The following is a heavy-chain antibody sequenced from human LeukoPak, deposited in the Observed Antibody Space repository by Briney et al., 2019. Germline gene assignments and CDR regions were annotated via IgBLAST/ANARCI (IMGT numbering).Heavy chain of an antibody. Sequence: GGSLRLSCAASGFTFSSYAMNWVRQAPGKGLEWVSAMSSSDDGRYYAASVRGRFTISRDTSRSTLYLQMNSLRAEDAAVYYCAKAPVTSCRGAFCYPFDYWGQGTLVTVSS. J-gene: IGHJ4*02. D-gene: IGHD2-15*01. CDR2: MSSSDDGR. V-gene: IGHV3-23*01. CDR3: AKAPVTSCRGAFCYPFDY. CDR1: GFTFSSYA.